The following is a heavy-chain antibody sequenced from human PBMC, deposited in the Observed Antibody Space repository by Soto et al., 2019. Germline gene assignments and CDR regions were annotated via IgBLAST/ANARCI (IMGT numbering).Heavy chain of an antibody. CDR1: GYTFTSYS. CDR3: ARDAPFPVTGTTFDY. Sequence: ASVKVSCKASGYTFTSYSIYWIRQAPGQGLEWVGMINPGSDSTTYAQKFQGRATMTRDTSTTTAYMELSSLRSEDTAVYYCARDAPFPVTGTTFDYWGQGTLVTVSS. CDR2: INPGSDST. V-gene: IGHV1-46*01. D-gene: IGHD1-7*01. J-gene: IGHJ4*02.